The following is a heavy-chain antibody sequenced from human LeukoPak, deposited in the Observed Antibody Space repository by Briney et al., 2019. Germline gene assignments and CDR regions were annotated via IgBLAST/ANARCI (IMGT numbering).Heavy chain of an antibody. CDR1: GGSISSGGYY. D-gene: IGHD6-19*01. J-gene: IGHJ3*02. Sequence: PSQTLSLTCTVSGGSISSGGYYWRWIRQPAGKGLEWIGRIYTSGSTNYNPSLKSRVTMSVDTAKNQFSLKLSSVTAADMAVYYCARLASGWYGEGFDIWGHGTMVTVSS. CDR2: IYTSGST. CDR3: ARLASGWYGEGFDI. V-gene: IGHV4-61*02.